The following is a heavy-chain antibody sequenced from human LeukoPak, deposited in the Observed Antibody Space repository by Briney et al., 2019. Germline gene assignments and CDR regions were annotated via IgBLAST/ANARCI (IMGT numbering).Heavy chain of an antibody. CDR2: IKQDGSEK. D-gene: IGHD6-19*01. Sequence: GGSLRLSCAASGFTFSSYWMSWVRQAPGKGLEWVANIKQDGSEKYYVDSVKGRFTISRDNAKNSLYLQMNSLRAEDTAVYYCARDQDGKYSSDWTTFDPWGQGTLVTVSS. CDR1: GFTFSSYW. CDR3: ARDQDGKYSSDWTTFDP. V-gene: IGHV3-7*03. J-gene: IGHJ5*02.